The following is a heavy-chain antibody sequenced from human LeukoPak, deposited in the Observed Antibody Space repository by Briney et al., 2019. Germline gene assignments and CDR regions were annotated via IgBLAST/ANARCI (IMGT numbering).Heavy chain of an antibody. V-gene: IGHV3-23*01. CDR2: ISTSGDNT. J-gene: IGHJ4*02. D-gene: IGHD1-26*01. Sequence: GSLRLSCAASGFTFSSYAMTWVRQAPGKGLEWVSAISTSGDNTYYADSVRGRFTISRDNSKNTLYLQVNSLRAEDTAVYYCAKGGKWDVTPFDYWGQGTLVTVSS. CDR1: GFTFSSYA. CDR3: AKGGKWDVTPFDY.